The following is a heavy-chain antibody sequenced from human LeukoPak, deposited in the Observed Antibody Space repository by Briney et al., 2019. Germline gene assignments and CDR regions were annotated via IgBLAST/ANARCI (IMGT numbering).Heavy chain of an antibody. CDR1: GFTFSSYK. CDR2: ITTSGTTT. Sequence: GGSLRLSCAASGFTFSSYKMIWVRQAPGKGLEWVSYITTSGTTTYYADSLKGRFTIPRDNAKNSLYLQMNSLRAEDTAVYYCARVLFHSLAVFDYWGQGTLVTVSS. CDR3: ARVLFHSLAVFDY. J-gene: IGHJ4*02. V-gene: IGHV3-48*03. D-gene: IGHD2/OR15-2a*01.